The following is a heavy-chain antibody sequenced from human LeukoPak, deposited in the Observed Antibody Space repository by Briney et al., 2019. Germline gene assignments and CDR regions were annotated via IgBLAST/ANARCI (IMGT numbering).Heavy chain of an antibody. J-gene: IGHJ4*02. CDR1: GFTFSSYG. CDR2: IRYDGSNK. V-gene: IGHV3-30*02. D-gene: IGHD2-2*01. CDR3: AKAHVPAASYYFDY. Sequence: GGSLRLSCAASGFTFSSYGMHWVRQAPGKGLEWVAFIRYDGSNKYYADSVKGRFTISRDNSKNTLYLQMNSLRAEDTAVYYCAKAHVPAASYYFDYWGQGTLVTVSS.